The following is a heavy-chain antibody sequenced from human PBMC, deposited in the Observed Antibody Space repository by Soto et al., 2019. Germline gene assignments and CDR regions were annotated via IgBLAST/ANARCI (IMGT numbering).Heavy chain of an antibody. D-gene: IGHD2-15*01. CDR3: AGQAQVGYCSGGSCYQDIDY. J-gene: IGHJ4*02. CDR1: GGSISSSSYY. Sequence: SQTLSLTCTVSGGSISSSSYYWGWIRQPPGKGLEWIGSIYYSGSTYYNPSLKSRVTISVDTSKNQFSLKLSSVTAAETAVYYCAGQAQVGYCSGGSCYQDIDYWGQGTLVTVSS. CDR2: IYYSGST. V-gene: IGHV4-39*01.